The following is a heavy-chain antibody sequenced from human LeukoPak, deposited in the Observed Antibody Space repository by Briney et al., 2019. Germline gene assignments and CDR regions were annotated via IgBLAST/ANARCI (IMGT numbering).Heavy chain of an antibody. CDR2: IYTSGST. J-gene: IGHJ5*02. CDR3: ARDSLDYYGDRPNWFDP. CDR1: GGSISSYY. V-gene: IGHV4-4*07. Sequence: SETLSLTCTVSGGSISSYYWSWIRQPAGKGLEWIGRIYTSGSTNYNPSLKSRVTMSVDTSKNQFSLKLSSVTAADTAVYYCARDSLDYYGDRPNWFDPWGQGTLVTVSS. D-gene: IGHD4-17*01.